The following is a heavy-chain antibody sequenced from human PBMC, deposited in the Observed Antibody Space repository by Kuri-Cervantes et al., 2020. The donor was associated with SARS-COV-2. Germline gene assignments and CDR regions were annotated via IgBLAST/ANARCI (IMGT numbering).Heavy chain of an antibody. D-gene: IGHD1-26*01. CDR3: ARDRGVEARWEGDYYHVMDV. Sequence: SVKVSCKASGGTFITHAINWVRQAPGQGREWMGTVIPMFGTTHHAQRFQGRLTMTADTSTSIAYMTLSSLRSDDTAVYYCARDRGVEARWEGDYYHVMDVWGPGTTVTVSS. V-gene: IGHV1-69*06. J-gene: IGHJ6*02. CDR1: GGTFITHA. CDR2: VIPMFGTT.